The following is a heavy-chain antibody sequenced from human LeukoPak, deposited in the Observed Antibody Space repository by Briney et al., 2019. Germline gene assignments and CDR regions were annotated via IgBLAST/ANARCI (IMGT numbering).Heavy chain of an antibody. CDR3: ARESNGGVYFQH. CDR1: GFTVSNNY. Sequence: AGGSLRLSCAASGFTVSNNYMSWVRQAPGEGLEWVSVIYSGGTIYYADSLKGRFTISRDNSKNTLYLQMNSLRGEDTALYYCARESNGGVYFQHWGQGTVVTVSS. J-gene: IGHJ1*01. D-gene: IGHD2-8*02. CDR2: IYSGGTI. V-gene: IGHV3-53*05.